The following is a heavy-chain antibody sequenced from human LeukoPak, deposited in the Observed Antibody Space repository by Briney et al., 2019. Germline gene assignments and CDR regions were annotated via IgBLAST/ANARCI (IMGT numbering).Heavy chain of an antibody. CDR3: AKITLNCSSTSCFHGVDGFDP. J-gene: IGHJ5*02. V-gene: IGHV1-69*05. CDR1: GGTFSSYA. D-gene: IGHD2-2*01. Sequence: SVKVSCKASGGTFSSYAISWVRQAPGQGLEWMGRIIPIFGTANYAQKFQGRVTITTDESTSTAYMELSSLRSEDTAVYYCAKITLNCSSTSCFHGVDGFDPWGQGTLVTVSS. CDR2: IIPIFGTA.